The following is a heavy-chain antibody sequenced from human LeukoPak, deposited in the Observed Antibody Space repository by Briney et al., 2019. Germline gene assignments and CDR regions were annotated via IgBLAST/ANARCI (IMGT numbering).Heavy chain of an antibody. J-gene: IGHJ4*02. D-gene: IGHD3-10*01. CDR3: TRVRSGNDFDY. CDR1: GFTFGDHA. Sequence: GRSLRLSCSASGFTFGDHAMSWVRQAPGKGLGWVGFIRSKGYGGTTEYAASVEGRFSLSRDDSKSFVYLQRSSLKTEDTAVYYCTRVRSGNDFDYWGQGTLVTVSS. CDR2: IRSKGYGGTT. V-gene: IGHV3-49*04.